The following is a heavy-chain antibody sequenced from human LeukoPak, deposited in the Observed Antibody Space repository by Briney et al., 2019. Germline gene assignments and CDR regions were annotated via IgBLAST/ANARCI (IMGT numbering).Heavy chain of an antibody. J-gene: IGHJ4*02. CDR1: GFTFDDYA. V-gene: IGHV3-43*02. D-gene: IGHD6-19*01. CDR2: ISGGGGST. CDR3: AKGGSGWSYYFDF. Sequence: QSGGSLSLSCAASGFTFDDYAMHWVRHAPGKGLEWVSLISGGGGSTYYADSVKGRFTISRDNSKNSLYLQMNSLSTEDTALYYCAKGGSGWSYYFDFWGQRTLITVSS.